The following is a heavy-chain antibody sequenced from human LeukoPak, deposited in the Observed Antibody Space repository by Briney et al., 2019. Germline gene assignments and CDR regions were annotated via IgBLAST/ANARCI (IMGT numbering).Heavy chain of an antibody. CDR2: ISAYNGNT. Sequence: GASVKVSCKASGYTFTSYGTSWVRQAPGQGLEWMGWISAYNGNTNYAQKLQGRVTMTTDTSTSTAYMELRSLRSDDTAVYYCARGSYYDSSGYYDALGRKYDAFDIWGQGTMVTVSS. CDR3: ARGSYYDSSGYYDALGRKYDAFDI. V-gene: IGHV1-18*01. D-gene: IGHD3-22*01. J-gene: IGHJ3*02. CDR1: GYTFTSYG.